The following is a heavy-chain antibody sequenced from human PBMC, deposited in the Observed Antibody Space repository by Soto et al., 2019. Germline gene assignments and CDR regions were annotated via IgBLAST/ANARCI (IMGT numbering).Heavy chain of an antibody. V-gene: IGHV4-59*01. CDR1: GGSMSRYY. J-gene: IGHJ6*02. Sequence: QVQLQESGSGLVKPSETLSLTCTVSGGSMSRYYWSWIRQPPGKGLEWMGYIYDSGNTNYNSSLKSRVTISVDTSKSQFSLKLRSVTAADTAVYYCARDLGVRGVIGGMDVWGQGTTVTVAS. D-gene: IGHD3-10*01. CDR3: ARDLGVRGVIGGMDV. CDR2: IYDSGNT.